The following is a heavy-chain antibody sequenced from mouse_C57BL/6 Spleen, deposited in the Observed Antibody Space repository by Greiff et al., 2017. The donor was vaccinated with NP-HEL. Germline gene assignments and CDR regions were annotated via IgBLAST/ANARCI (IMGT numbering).Heavy chain of an antibody. CDR2: IDPETGGT. CDR3: KRLTTTVVAYYFDY. Sequence: QVQLQQSGAELVRPGASVTLSCKASGYTFTDYEMHWVKQTPVHGLEWIGAIDPETGGTAYIQKFKGKAILTADKSSSTAYMELRSLTSEDSAVYYCKRLTTTVVAYYFDYWGQGTTLTVSS. CDR1: GYTFTDYE. J-gene: IGHJ2*01. D-gene: IGHD1-1*01. V-gene: IGHV1-15*01.